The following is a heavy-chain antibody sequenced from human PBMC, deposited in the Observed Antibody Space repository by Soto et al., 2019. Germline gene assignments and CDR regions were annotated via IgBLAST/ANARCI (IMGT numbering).Heavy chain of an antibody. D-gene: IGHD6-13*01. V-gene: IGHV3-23*01. CDR2: ISGSGGST. CDR1: GFTFSNYA. Sequence: EVPLLESGGGLVQPGGSLRLSCAASGFTFSNYAVTWVRQAPGKGLEWVSTISGSGGSTYYADSVKGRFTISRDNSKNTLDLQMNSLRAEDTAVYYCDTDQGSSWYGMDYWGQGTLVTVSS. CDR3: DTDQGSSWYGMDY. J-gene: IGHJ4*02.